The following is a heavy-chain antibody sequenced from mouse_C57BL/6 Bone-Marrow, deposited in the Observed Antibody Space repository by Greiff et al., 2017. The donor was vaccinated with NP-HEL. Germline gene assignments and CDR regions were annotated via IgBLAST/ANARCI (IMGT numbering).Heavy chain of an antibody. J-gene: IGHJ1*03. CDR2: SRNKANDYTT. D-gene: IGHD1-1*01. CDR3: ARELYYGSSCWYFDV. V-gene: IGHV7-1*01. CDR1: GFTFSDFY. Sequence: DVKLVESGGGLVQSGRSLRLSCATSGFTFSDFYMEWVRQAPGKGLEWIAASRNKANDYTTEYSASVKGRFIVSRDTSQSILYLQMNALRAEDTAMYYCARELYYGSSCWYFDVWGTGTTVTVSS.